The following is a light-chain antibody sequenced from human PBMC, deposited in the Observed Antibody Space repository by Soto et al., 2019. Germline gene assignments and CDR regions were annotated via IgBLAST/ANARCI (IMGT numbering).Light chain of an antibody. CDR2: WAS. J-gene: IGKJ1*01. CDR1: LAVLSTSNYQHC. Sequence: DIVMTQSPDSLAVSLGERATIKCKSSLAVLSTSNYQHCLAWYQKKPGQPPKLLISWASSRESGVPDRFSGSGSGTDFTLTISSLQAEDVAVYYCQQYYHTPSTFGQGTKVEVK. CDR3: QQYYHTPST. V-gene: IGKV4-1*01.